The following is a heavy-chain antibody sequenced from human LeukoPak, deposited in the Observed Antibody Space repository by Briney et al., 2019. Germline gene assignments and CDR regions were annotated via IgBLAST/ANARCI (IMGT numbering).Heavy chain of an antibody. D-gene: IGHD6-6*01. V-gene: IGHV4-59*01. CDR3: ARDSSRDDAFDI. Sequence: PGGSLRLSCAASGFTFSSYAMSWIRQPPGKELEWIGYIYYSGSTNYNPSLKSRVTISVDTSKNQFSLKLSSVTAADTAVYYCARDSSRDDAFDIWGQETMVTVSS. CDR1: GFTFSSYA. CDR2: IYYSGST. J-gene: IGHJ3*02.